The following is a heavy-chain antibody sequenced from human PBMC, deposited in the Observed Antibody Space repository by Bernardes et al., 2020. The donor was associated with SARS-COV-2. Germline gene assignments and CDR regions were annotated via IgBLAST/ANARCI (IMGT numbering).Heavy chain of an antibody. J-gene: IGHJ5*02. CDR1: GGSISSSSYY. D-gene: IGHD3-3*01. Sequence: LSLTCTVSGGSISSSSYYCGWVRQPPGKGLEWIGSIYYSGSTYYNPSLKSRVTISVDTSKNQFSLKLSSVTAADTAVYYCARHRRITIFGVVTTGGWFDPWGQGTLVTVSS. CDR3: ARHRRITIFGVVTTGGWFDP. CDR2: IYYSGST. V-gene: IGHV4-39*01.